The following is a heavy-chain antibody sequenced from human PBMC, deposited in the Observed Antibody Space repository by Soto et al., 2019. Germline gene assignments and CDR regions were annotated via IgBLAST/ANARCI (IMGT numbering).Heavy chain of an antibody. D-gene: IGHD2-15*01. CDR3: ARHYCSGGSCQYFNY. CDR1: GGSITSYY. Sequence: SETLSLTCTVSGGSITSYYWSWIRQPPGKGLEWIGYVYYSGSTNYNPSLKSRVTISVDTSKNQFSLKLNSVTAADTAVYYCARHYCSGGSCQYFNYWGQGTLVTVSS. CDR2: VYYSGST. V-gene: IGHV4-59*08. J-gene: IGHJ4*02.